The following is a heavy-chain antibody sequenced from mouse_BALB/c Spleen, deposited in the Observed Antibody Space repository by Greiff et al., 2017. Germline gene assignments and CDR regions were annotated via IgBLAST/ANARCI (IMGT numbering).Heavy chain of an antibody. J-gene: IGHJ3*01. CDR1: GFTFSSYA. V-gene: IGHV5-9-4*01. D-gene: IGHD2-4*01. Sequence: EVQLVESGGGLVKPGGSLKLSCAASGFTFSSYAMSWVRQSPEKRLEWVAEISSGGRYTYYPDTVTGRFTISRDNAKNTLYLEMSSLRSEDTAMYYCARVYDYDGFAYWGQGTLVTVSA. CDR3: ARVYDYDGFAY. CDR2: ISSGGRYT.